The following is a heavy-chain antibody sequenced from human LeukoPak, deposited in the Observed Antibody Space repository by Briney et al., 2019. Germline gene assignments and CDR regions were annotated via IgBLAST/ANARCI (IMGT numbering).Heavy chain of an antibody. CDR2: ISCRSSYT. CDR1: GFTFSDCY. Sequence: KTGVTLRLTCAASGFTFSDCYMSWIRQAPGRGREGVSYISCRSSYTNYTDSVKGRFTISRDNAKNSLYLQMNSLRAEDTAVYYCARESSAGLDPWGQGTLVTVSS. V-gene: IGHV3-11*06. CDR3: ARESSAGLDP. D-gene: IGHD1-14*01. J-gene: IGHJ5*02.